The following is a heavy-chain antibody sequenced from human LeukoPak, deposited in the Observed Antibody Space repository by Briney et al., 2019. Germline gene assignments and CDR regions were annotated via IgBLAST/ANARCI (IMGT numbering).Heavy chain of an antibody. CDR2: IIPIFGTA. J-gene: IGHJ6*03. V-gene: IGHV1-69*05. CDR1: GYTFTSYY. D-gene: IGHD3-22*01. CDR3: ARGFHDSSMHYYYYYMDV. Sequence: ASVKVSCKASGYTFTSYYMHWVRQAPGQGLEWMGGIIPIFGTANYAQKFQGRVTITTDESTSTAYMELSSLRSEDTAVYYCARGFHDSSMHYYYYYMDVWGKGTTVTVSS.